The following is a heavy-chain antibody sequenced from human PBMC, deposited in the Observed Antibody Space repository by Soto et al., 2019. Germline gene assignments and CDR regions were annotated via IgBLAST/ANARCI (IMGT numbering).Heavy chain of an antibody. CDR3: ARDRGYDWPASDCYALSGLDV. V-gene: IGHV1-2*02. J-gene: IGHJ6*02. D-gene: IGHD2-21*02. Sequence: QVQLVQSGAEVKKPGASVKVSCTASGYTFIDYYMHWVRQAPGQGLEWMGWINPSSGGTHYAQKFQGRVAMTRDTSISIVYMELSRLKSADTAMYYCARDRGYDWPASDCYALSGLDVWGQGTRVTVSS. CDR2: INPSSGGT. CDR1: GYTFIDYY.